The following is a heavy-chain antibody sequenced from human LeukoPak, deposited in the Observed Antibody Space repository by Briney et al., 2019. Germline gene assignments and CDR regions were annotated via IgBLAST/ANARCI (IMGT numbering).Heavy chain of an antibody. CDR3: ARDPTVTPFDY. V-gene: IGHV4-59*01. CDR2: IYYSGST. D-gene: IGHD4-17*01. Sequence: AETLSLTCTVSGGSISSYYWSWIRQPPGKGLEWIGYIYYSGSTNYNPSLESRVTISVDTSKNQFFLKLSSVTAADTAVYYCARDPTVTPFDYWGQGTLVTVSS. CDR1: GGSISSYY. J-gene: IGHJ4*02.